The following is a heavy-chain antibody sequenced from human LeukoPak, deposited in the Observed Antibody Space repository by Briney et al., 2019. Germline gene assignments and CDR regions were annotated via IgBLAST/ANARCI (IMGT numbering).Heavy chain of an antibody. V-gene: IGHV3-23*01. Sequence: GESLKISCAASGFTFRSYAMNWVRQAPGKGLEWVSTITGSGDSTYYADSMKGRFTISRDNSENTLYLQMNSLRAEDTAIYYCAKEFALSTNSVPYIWSDTWGQGTLVTVSS. D-gene: IGHD2-8*01. CDR1: GFTFRSYA. CDR3: AKEFALSTNSVPYIWSDT. CDR2: ITGSGDST. J-gene: IGHJ5*02.